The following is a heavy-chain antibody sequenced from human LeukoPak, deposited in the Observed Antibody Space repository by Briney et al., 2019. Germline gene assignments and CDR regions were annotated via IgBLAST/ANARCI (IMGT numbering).Heavy chain of an antibody. Sequence: GGSLRLSCAASGFTFSSYGMHWVRQAPGKGLEWVAVIWYDGSNKYYADSVKGRFPISRDNSKNTLYLQMNSLRAEGTAVYYCAKGPATYSSSSPPFYMDVWGKGTTVTVSS. D-gene: IGHD6-6*01. CDR2: IWYDGSNK. CDR3: AKGPATYSSSSPPFYMDV. CDR1: GFTFSSYG. V-gene: IGHV3-33*06. J-gene: IGHJ6*03.